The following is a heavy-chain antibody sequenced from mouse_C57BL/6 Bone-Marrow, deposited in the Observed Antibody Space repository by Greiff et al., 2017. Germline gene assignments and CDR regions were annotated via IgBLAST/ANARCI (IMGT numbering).Heavy chain of an antibody. CDR2: INYDGSST. J-gene: IGHJ4*01. V-gene: IGHV5-16*01. Sequence: EVKVVESEGGLVQPGSSMKLSCTASGFTFSDYYMAWVRQVPEKGLEWVANINYDGSSTYYLDSLKSRFIISRDNAKNILYLQMSSLKSEDTATYYCARDGYAMDYWGQGTSVTVSS. CDR1: GFTFSDYY. CDR3: ARDGYAMDY.